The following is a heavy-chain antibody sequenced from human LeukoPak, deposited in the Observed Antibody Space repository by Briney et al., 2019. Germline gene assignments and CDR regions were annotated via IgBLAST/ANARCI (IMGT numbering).Heavy chain of an antibody. D-gene: IGHD2-2*02. CDR1: GYTYTKSW. V-gene: IGHV5-51*01. CDR3: ARQGCTTTSCHTIDY. Sequence: GESLKISCKGSGYTYTKSWIAWVRQMPGKGLELVGIIYPVDSETRYSPSFQGQATISVDKSISTAYLQWSSLKASDTAMYYCARQGCTTTSCHTIDYWGQGTLVTVSS. CDR2: IYPVDSET. J-gene: IGHJ4*02.